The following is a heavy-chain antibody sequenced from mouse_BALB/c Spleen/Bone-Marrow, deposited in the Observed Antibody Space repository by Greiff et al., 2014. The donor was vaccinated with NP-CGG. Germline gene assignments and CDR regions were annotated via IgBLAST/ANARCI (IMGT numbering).Heavy chain of an antibody. CDR3: TRDYYRYPYYAMDY. J-gene: IGHJ4*01. CDR1: GYTFTSYY. V-gene: IGHV1S81*02. Sequence: QVQLKQSGAELVKPGASVKLSCKASGYTFTSYYMYWVKQRPGQGLEWIGGINPSNGGTNFNEKFKSNATLTVDKSSSTAYMQLSSLTSEDSAVYYCTRDYYRYPYYAMDYWGQGTSVTVSS. D-gene: IGHD2-14*01. CDR2: INPSNGGT.